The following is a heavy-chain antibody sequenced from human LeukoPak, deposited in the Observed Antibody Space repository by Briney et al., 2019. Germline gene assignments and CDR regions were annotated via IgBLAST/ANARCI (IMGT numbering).Heavy chain of an antibody. Sequence: PGGSLRLSCAASGFTFSSYEMNWVRQAPGKGLEWVSGINWNGDSTDYADSVKGRFTISRENAKNSLYLQMNSLRAEDTALYYCARGLYSSGWFWGQGTLVTVSS. J-gene: IGHJ4*02. CDR1: GFTFSSYE. CDR2: INWNGDST. D-gene: IGHD6-19*01. V-gene: IGHV3-20*04. CDR3: ARGLYSSGWF.